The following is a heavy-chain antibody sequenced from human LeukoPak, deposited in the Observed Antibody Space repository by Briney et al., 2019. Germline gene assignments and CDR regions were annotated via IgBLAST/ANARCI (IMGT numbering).Heavy chain of an antibody. CDR1: GGSFSGYY. D-gene: IGHD6-19*01. CDR3: ARRGYSSGWYRYYFDY. Sequence: SETLSLTCAVYGGSFSGYYWSWIRQPPGKGLEWIGSIYYSGSTYYNPSLKSRVTISVDTSKNQFSLKLSSVTAADTAVYYCARRGYSSGWYRYYFDYWGQGTLVTVSS. J-gene: IGHJ4*02. V-gene: IGHV4-34*01. CDR2: IYYSGST.